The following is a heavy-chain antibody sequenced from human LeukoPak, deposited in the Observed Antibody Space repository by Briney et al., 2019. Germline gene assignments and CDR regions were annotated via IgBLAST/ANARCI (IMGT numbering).Heavy chain of an antibody. J-gene: IGHJ4*02. Sequence: QPGGSLRLSCAASGFTVSSNYMSWVRQAPGMGLEWVSIIYSGGTTYYADSVKGRFTISRDNSKNTLYLQMSSLRAEDTAVYYCASHYDGTGYPFDYWGQGTLVTVSS. V-gene: IGHV3-66*04. D-gene: IGHD3-22*01. CDR2: IYSGGTT. CDR3: ASHYDGTGYPFDY. CDR1: GFTVSSNY.